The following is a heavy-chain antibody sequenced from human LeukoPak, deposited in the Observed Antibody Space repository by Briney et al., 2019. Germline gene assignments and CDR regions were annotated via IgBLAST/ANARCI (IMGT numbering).Heavy chain of an antibody. CDR1: RFTFSSYA. D-gene: IGHD2-15*01. CDR3: ARDERGFFYYMDV. J-gene: IGHJ6*03. Sequence: GGSLRLSCEASRFTFSSYAMHWVRQTPGKGLEWVAAISYAGSNTHYADSVKGRFTISRDNSKNTMFLQMSSLRVEDTALYYCARDERGFFYYMDVWGKGTTVTVSS. CDR2: ISYAGSNT. V-gene: IGHV3-30*04.